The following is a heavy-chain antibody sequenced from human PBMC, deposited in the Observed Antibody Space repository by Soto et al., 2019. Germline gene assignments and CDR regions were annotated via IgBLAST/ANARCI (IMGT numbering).Heavy chain of an antibody. D-gene: IGHD6-13*01. Sequence: ASVKVSCKASGYTFTSYYMHWARQAPGQGLEWMGIINPSGGSTSYAQKFQGRVTMTRDTSTSTVYMELSSLRSEDTAVYYCATLAEDGTASYYYYYGMDVWCQGTKVTVS. J-gene: IGHJ6*02. V-gene: IGHV1-46*01. CDR1: GYTFTSYY. CDR3: ATLAEDGTASYYYYYGMDV. CDR2: INPSGGST.